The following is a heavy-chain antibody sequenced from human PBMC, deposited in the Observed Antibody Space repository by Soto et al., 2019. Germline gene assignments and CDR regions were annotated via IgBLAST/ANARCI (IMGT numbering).Heavy chain of an antibody. D-gene: IGHD6-13*01. CDR2: INHSGST. CDR3: ARGNEQQLVAVDY. CDR1: GGSFSGYY. Sequence: TSETLSLTCAVYGGSFSGYYWSWIRQPPGKGLEWIGEINHSGSTNYNPSLKSRVTISADKSISTAYLQWSSLKASDTAMYYCARGNEQQLVAVDYWGQGTLVTVSS. V-gene: IGHV4-34*01. J-gene: IGHJ4*02.